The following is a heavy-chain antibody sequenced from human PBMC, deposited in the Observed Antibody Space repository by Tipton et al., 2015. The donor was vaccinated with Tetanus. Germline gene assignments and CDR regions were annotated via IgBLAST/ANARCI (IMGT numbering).Heavy chain of an antibody. CDR3: VRSSPIRVADKWGVDWFDP. J-gene: IGHJ5*02. CDR2: IYYSGGT. CDR1: GGSVSSGNYY. V-gene: IGHV4-61*01. Sequence: LRLSCTVSGGSVSSGNYYWSWIRQPPGKELEWIGYIYYSGGTNYNPSLKSRVTISVDTSKNQFSLRLNSVSAADTAVYYCVRSSPIRVADKWGVDWFDPWGQGTLVTVSS. D-gene: IGHD6-19*01.